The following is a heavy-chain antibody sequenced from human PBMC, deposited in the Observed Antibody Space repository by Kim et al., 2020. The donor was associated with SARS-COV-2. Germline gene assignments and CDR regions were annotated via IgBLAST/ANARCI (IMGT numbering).Heavy chain of an antibody. J-gene: IGHJ6*02. Sequence: GGSLRLSCAASGFTFNSYWMSWVRQAPGKGLECVANIKQDGSEKYYVDSAKGRFTVSRDNARDSLYLQMSSLRAEDTAVYYCARDGHRRDSSGYWSLGLDGWGQGTTVTVSS. V-gene: IGHV3-7*03. CDR2: IKQDGSEK. CDR3: ARDGHRRDSSGYWSLGLDG. D-gene: IGHD3-22*01. CDR1: GFTFNSYW.